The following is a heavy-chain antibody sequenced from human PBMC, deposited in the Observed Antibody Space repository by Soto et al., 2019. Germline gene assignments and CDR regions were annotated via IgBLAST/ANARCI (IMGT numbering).Heavy chain of an antibody. CDR1: GFTFNNYG. J-gene: IGHJ4*02. CDR2: ISSDGSKK. D-gene: IGHD3-22*01. Sequence: GGSLRLSCAASGFTFNNYGIHWVRQTPGQGLEWVAVISSDGSKKYYADSVKGRFTISRDDSKNTLYLQMSSLRAEDTAVYYCAKGDYYDSSGPFDYWGQGTVVTVYS. CDR3: AKGDYYDSSGPFDY. V-gene: IGHV3-30*18.